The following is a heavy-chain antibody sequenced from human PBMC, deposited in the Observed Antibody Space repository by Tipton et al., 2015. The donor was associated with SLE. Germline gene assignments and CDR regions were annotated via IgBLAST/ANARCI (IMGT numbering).Heavy chain of an antibody. CDR3: ASRGYTYWYFDL. Sequence: TLSLTCIVSGDYISSDAFFWGWIRQPPGKGLEWIGLVYYSGTTSYNPSRRSRVTMSVDTSKNQFSLKLSSVTAADSALYYCASRGYTYWYFDLWGRGALVTVSS. V-gene: IGHV4-39*07. J-gene: IGHJ2*01. D-gene: IGHD6-25*01. CDR2: VYYSGTT. CDR1: GDYISSDAFF.